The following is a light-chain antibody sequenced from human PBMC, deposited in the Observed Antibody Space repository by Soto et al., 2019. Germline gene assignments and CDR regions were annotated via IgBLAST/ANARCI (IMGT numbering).Light chain of an antibody. CDR3: QQYNSYPLT. CDR1: QSVSSY. CDR2: GAS. J-gene: IGKJ4*01. Sequence: EIVLTQSPATLSLSPGERATLSCRASQSVSSYLAWYQQKPGQAPRLLISGASSRATGIPDRFSGSGSGTEFTLTISSLQPDDFATYYCQQYNSYPLTFGGGTKVDIK. V-gene: IGKV3D-15*01.